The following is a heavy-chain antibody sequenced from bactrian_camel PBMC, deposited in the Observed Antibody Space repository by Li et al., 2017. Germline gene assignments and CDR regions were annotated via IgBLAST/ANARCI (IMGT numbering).Heavy chain of an antibody. Sequence: QVQLVESGGGSVQAGESLRLTCAINILSYTSYTYCMGWFRQAPGTGREEVARIDSEGVIRYADSVQGRFTISQDSATNTVYLQMDNLDPHDTGMYFCAADSGTYCSVRARLNDYEYKYWGQGTQVTVS. D-gene: IGHD1*01. CDR3: AADSGTYCSVRARLNDYEYKY. CDR1: ILSYTSYT. V-gene: IGHV3S9*01. J-gene: IGHJ4*01. CDR2: IDSEGVI.